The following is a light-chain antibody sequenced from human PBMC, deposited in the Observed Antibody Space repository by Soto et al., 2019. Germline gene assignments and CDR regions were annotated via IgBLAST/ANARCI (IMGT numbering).Light chain of an antibody. V-gene: IGLV7-46*01. CDR2: DTD. CDR1: TGPVTSGHY. CDR3: LLSYSGTRVL. Sequence: QAVVTQEPSVTVSPGGTVTLTCGSTTGPVTSGHYPYWLQQKPGQAPTTLIYDTDNKNSWTPARFAGSILGGKPVLTLSGAQPEDEADYYCLLSYSGTRVLFGAGTKLTVL. J-gene: IGLJ2*01.